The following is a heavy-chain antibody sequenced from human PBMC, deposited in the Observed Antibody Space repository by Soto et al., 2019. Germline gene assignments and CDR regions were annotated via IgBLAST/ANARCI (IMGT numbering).Heavy chain of an antibody. CDR2: IYYSGST. J-gene: IGHJ6*02. Sequence: SETLSLTCTVSGGSISSFYWSWIRQPPGKGLEWIGYIYYSGSTNYNPSLKSRVTISVDTSKNQFSLKLSSVTAADTAVYYCASSTYDSSGYYYYYYGMDVWGQGTTVTVSS. CDR3: ASSTYDSSGYYYYYYGMDV. CDR1: GGSISSFY. V-gene: IGHV4-59*01. D-gene: IGHD3-22*01.